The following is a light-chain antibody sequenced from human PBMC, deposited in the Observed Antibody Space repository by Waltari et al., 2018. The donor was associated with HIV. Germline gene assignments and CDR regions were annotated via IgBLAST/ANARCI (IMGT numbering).Light chain of an antibody. CDR3: LQHNSYPRT. Sequence: DIQMTQSPSSLSASVGDRVTITCRASQGIRNALGWYQQKPGKAPKRLIYAASTLQSGVPPRFRGSGSGTEFTLTVSSLQPEDFATYYCLQHNSYPRTFGQGTKVEI. CDR1: QGIRNA. J-gene: IGKJ1*01. V-gene: IGKV1-17*01. CDR2: AAS.